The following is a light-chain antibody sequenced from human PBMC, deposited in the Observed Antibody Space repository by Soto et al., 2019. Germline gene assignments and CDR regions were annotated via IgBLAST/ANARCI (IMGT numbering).Light chain of an antibody. J-gene: IGKJ1*01. Sequence: EIVMAQSPATLSVSPGEGATLSCRASQSIDTNLAWYQQKPGQAPRLLIYDASTRATGVPARIAGSGSGTEITLRISSLQSEDFAIYYCQQYKKSRTFGPGTKVEIK. CDR3: QQYKKSRT. CDR2: DAS. CDR1: QSIDTN. V-gene: IGKV3-15*01.